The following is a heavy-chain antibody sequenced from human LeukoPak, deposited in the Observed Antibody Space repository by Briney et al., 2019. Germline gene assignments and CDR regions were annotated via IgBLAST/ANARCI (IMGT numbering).Heavy chain of an antibody. J-gene: IGHJ3*02. CDR3: ARTKGGYSYGYRGAFDI. CDR1: GGSFSGYY. D-gene: IGHD5-18*01. V-gene: IGHV4-34*01. Sequence: PSETLSLTCAVYGGSFSGYYWSWLRQPPGKGLEWIGEINHSGSTNYNPSLKSRVTISVDTSKNQFSLKLSSVTAAHTAVYYCARTKGGYSYGYRGAFDIWGQGTMVTVSS. CDR2: INHSGST.